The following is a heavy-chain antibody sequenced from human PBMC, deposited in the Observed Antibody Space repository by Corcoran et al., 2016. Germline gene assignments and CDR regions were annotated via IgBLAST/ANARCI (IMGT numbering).Heavy chain of an antibody. Sequence: EVQLVQSGAEVKKPWGSLKISCKGSGYSFTSYWIGWVREMPGKGLEWRGIIYPGDSDTRYSPSFQGQVTISADKSISTAYLQWSSLKASDTAMDYGAGWGGSSYGYCWYFDLWGRGTLVTVSS. J-gene: IGHJ2*01. V-gene: IGHV5-51*01. CDR3: AGWGGSSYGYCWYFDL. CDR1: GYSFTSYW. D-gene: IGHD5-18*01. CDR2: IYPGDSDT.